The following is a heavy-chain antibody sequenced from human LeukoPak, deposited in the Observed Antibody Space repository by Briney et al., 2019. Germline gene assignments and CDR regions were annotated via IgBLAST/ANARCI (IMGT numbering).Heavy chain of an antibody. Sequence: GGSLRLSCAASGFTFSSYWMSWVRQAPGKGLEWVANIKKDGSEKYYVDSVKVRFTISRDNAKTSLYLQMNSLRAEDTAVYYCAELGITMVGGVWGKGTTVTISS. J-gene: IGHJ6*04. CDR1: GFTFSSYW. V-gene: IGHV3-7*01. D-gene: IGHD3-10*02. CDR2: IKKDGSEK. CDR3: AELGITMVGGV.